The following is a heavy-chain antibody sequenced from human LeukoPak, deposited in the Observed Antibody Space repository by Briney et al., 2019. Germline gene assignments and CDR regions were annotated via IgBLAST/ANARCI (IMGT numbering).Heavy chain of an antibody. CDR1: GGSVSRYS. CDR2: VYTSGST. V-gene: IGHV4-4*07. CDR3: AKSVVPAAPSDS. D-gene: IGHD2-2*01. Sequence: KASETLSLTCSVSGGSVSRYSWSWIRQSAVKGLEWIGRVYTSGSTNYNPSLKSRVTMSIDTSKNQFSLNLSSVTAADAAVYYCAKSVVPAAPSDSWGQGTLVTVSS. J-gene: IGHJ4*02.